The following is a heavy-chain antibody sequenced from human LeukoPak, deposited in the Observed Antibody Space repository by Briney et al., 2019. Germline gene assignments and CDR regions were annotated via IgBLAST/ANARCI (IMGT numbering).Heavy chain of an antibody. D-gene: IGHD1-26*01. Sequence: GGSLRLSCAASGFTLSTDHMSWARQAPGKGLEWVAVSYSSGSRHYAESVKGRFTISRDNSKNTLDLQMNSLRVEDTALYYCARVWELSFDHWGQGTLVTVTS. CDR3: ARVWELSFDH. CDR2: SYSSGSR. CDR1: GFTLSTDH. J-gene: IGHJ4*02. V-gene: IGHV3-53*01.